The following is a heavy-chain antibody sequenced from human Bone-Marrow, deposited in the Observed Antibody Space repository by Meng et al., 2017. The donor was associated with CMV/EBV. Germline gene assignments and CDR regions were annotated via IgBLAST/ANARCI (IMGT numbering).Heavy chain of an antibody. CDR2: IKQDGSEK. D-gene: IGHD6-13*01. Sequence: GGSLRLSCAASGFTFSSYWMSWVRQAPGKGLEWVANIKQDGSEKYYVDSVKGRFTISRDNAKNSLYLQMNSLRAEDTAVYYCARDGSSSWYSFDYWGQGTRVTGSS. CDR1: GFTFSSYW. CDR3: ARDGSSSWYSFDY. V-gene: IGHV3-7*01. J-gene: IGHJ4*02.